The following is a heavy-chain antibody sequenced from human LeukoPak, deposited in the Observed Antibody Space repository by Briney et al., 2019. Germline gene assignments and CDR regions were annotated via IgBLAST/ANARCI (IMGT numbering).Heavy chain of an antibody. CDR2: INPNSGGT. CDR1: GYTFTGYY. Sequence: ASVKVSCKASGYTFTGYYMHWVRQAPGQGLEWMGWINPNSGGTNYAQKFQGRVTMTRDTSISTAYMELSRLTSDDTAMYYCARDWGIAAAGLDWFDLWGQGTLVTVSS. CDR3: ARDWGIAAAGLDWFDL. V-gene: IGHV1-2*02. J-gene: IGHJ5*02. D-gene: IGHD6-13*01.